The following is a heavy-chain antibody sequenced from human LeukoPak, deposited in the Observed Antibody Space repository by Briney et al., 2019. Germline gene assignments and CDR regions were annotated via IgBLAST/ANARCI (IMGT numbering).Heavy chain of an antibody. Sequence: ASVKVSCKFLGDFLPGNSLHRVRQAPGQGLELMGWINPNSGVTNYEQKFQGRVTMTRDTSISTAYMEVSGLRSANTAVYYCTFIFNGYDLGLIEYWGQGTLVTVSS. D-gene: IGHD5-12*01. J-gene: IGHJ4*02. CDR2: INPNSGVT. CDR1: GDFLPGNS. CDR3: TFIFNGYDLGLIEY. V-gene: IGHV1-2*02.